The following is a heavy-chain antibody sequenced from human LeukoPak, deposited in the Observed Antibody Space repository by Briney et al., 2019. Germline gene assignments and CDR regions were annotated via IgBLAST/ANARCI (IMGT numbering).Heavy chain of an antibody. V-gene: IGHV3-30*18. J-gene: IGHJ2*01. CDR1: GFTFSSYG. CDR2: ISYDGSNY. D-gene: IGHD5-18*01. Sequence: GGSLRLSCAASGFTFSSYGMHWVRQAPGKGLEWVAVISYDGSNYYYEDSVKGRFTISRDNSKNTLYLQMNSLRAEDTAVYYCAKGGYGYWYFDLWGRGTLVTVSS. CDR3: AKGGYGYWYFDL.